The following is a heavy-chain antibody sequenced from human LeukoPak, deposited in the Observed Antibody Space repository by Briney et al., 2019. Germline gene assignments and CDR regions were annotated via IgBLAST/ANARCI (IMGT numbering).Heavy chain of an antibody. J-gene: IGHJ4*02. CDR1: GFTFSISA. V-gene: IGHV3-30-3*01. CDR2: ISYDGTNK. CDR3: ARDIGGRDYYTSGTYYNLFDY. D-gene: IGHD3-10*01. Sequence: GGSLRLSCAASGFTFSISAFHWVRQAPGKGLEWVATISYDGTNKYYADSVKGRFTISRDNSKNTLYLQMSSLRAEDTAVFYCARDIGGRDYYTSGTYYNLFDYWGQGTLVTVSS.